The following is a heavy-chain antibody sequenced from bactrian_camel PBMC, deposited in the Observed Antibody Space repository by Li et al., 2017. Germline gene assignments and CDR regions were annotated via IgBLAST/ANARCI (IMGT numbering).Heavy chain of an antibody. CDR1: GYTYSSYC. Sequence: QLVESGGGSVQAGGSLRLSCAASGYTYSSYCMGWLRQAPGEEREGVASIDSDGSTSYADSVKGRFTISRDRTKRTLTLEMNSLKPEDTAMYYCAAAYGAGGTCRVVDVTSGYSGQGTQVTV. V-gene: IGHV3S26*01. J-gene: IGHJ6*01. D-gene: IGHD1*01. CDR3: AAAYGAGGTCRVVDVTSGY. CDR2: IDSDGST.